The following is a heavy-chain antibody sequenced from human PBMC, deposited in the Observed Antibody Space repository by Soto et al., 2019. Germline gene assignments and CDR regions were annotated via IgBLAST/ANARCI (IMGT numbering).Heavy chain of an antibody. D-gene: IGHD6-13*01. J-gene: IGHJ4*02. Sequence: GGSLRLSCSASGFIFNTYGMHWVRQAPGKGLEWVAVVSFDGSNEYYADSVKGRFTISRDNSKNTLYLQMSSLRAEDTAVYYCVRARSTAAGLFDYWGLGTLVTVSS. CDR1: GFIFNTYG. CDR2: VSFDGSNE. V-gene: IGHV3-30*03. CDR3: VRARSTAAGLFDY.